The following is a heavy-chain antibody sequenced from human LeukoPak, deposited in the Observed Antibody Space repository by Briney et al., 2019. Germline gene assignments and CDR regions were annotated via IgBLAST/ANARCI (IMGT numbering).Heavy chain of an antibody. J-gene: IGHJ4*02. D-gene: IGHD2-2*01. Sequence: GASVTVSCKASGGTFSSYDISWVRQAPGQGLEWMGGIIPMLGTPNYAQKFQGRVTITADKFTSTAYMDLSSLRSEDTAVYYCASGTTDIVVVPATLRNYYFDYWGQGTLVTVSS. CDR1: GGTFSSYD. CDR2: IIPMLGTP. V-gene: IGHV1-69*06. CDR3: ASGTTDIVVVPATLRNYYFDY.